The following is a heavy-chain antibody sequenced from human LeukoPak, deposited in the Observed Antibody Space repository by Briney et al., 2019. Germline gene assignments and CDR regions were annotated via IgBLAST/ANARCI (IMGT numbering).Heavy chain of an antibody. D-gene: IGHD2-15*01. CDR1: GFTLSSYA. J-gene: IGHJ4*02. V-gene: IGHV3-23*01. CDR2: ISVSGNT. CDR3: AKAPVTTCSGAYCYPLDY. Sequence: PGGSLRLSCAASGFTLSSYAMSWVRQGPGKGLEWVSAISVSGNTYHADSVKGRFTISRDSYKNTLYLQMNSLRAEDAAVYYCAKAPVTTCSGAYCYPLDYWGQGTLVTVSS.